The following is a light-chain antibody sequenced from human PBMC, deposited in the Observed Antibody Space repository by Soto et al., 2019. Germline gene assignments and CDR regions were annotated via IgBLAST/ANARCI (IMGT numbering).Light chain of an antibody. Sequence: EVVLTQSPGTLSLSPGERVTLSCRASQSVASSYLAWYQQKPGRAPRPLFYSASSRASGMPDRFSGSGFGTDFTLTIRRLEPEDFAVYYCNHFRILPVTFGLGTNVE. CDR2: SAS. J-gene: IGKJ1*01. V-gene: IGKV3-20*01. CDR1: QSVASSY. CDR3: NHFRILPVT.